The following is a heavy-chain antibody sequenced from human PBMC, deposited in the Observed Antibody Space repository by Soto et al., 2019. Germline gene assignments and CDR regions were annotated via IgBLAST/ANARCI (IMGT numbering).Heavy chain of an antibody. Sequence: SETLSLTCTVSGGSISSNYWTWIRQPPGKGLEWIGYVYNSGSTNYNPSLKSRVTISEDTSKSQFSLKVNSMSAADTAVYYCARYRREAVAGYTLDNWGQGILVTVSS. J-gene: IGHJ4*02. CDR1: GGSISSNY. V-gene: IGHV4-59*01. CDR3: ARYRREAVAGYTLDN. D-gene: IGHD6-13*01. CDR2: VYNSGST.